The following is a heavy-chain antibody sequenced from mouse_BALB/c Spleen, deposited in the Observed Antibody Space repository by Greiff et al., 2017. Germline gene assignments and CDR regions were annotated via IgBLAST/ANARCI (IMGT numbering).Heavy chain of an antibody. D-gene: IGHD2-1*01. CDR3: ARGNYYAMDY. V-gene: IGHV1-7*01. Sequence: QVQLQQSGAELAKPGASVKMSCKASGYTFTSYWMHWVKQRPGQGLEWIGYINPSTGYTEYNQKFKDKATLTADKSSSTAYMQLSNLTSEDSAVYYCARGNYYAMDYWGQGTSVTVSS. J-gene: IGHJ4*01. CDR1: GYTFTSYW. CDR2: INPSTGYT.